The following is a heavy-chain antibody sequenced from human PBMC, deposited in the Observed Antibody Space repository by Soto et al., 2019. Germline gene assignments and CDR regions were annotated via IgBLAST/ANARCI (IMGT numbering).Heavy chain of an antibody. CDR1: GGSFSGYY. Sequence: SETLSLTCAVYGGSFSGYYWSWIRQPPGKGLEWIGEINHSGSTNYNPSLKSRVTISVDTSKNQFSLKLSSVTAADTAVYYCSVRRYDDFDYWGQGTLVTVSS. J-gene: IGHJ4*02. V-gene: IGHV4-34*01. CDR2: INHSGST. D-gene: IGHD3-3*01. CDR3: SVRRYDDFDY.